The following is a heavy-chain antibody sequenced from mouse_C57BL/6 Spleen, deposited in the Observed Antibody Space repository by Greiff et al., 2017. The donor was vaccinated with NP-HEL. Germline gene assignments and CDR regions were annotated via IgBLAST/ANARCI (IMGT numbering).Heavy chain of an antibody. CDR2: ISSGSSTI. J-gene: IGHJ3*01. Sequence: DVQLVESGGGLVKPGGSLKLSCAASGFTFSDYGMHWVRQAPEKGLEWVAYISSGSSTIYYADTVKGRFTISRDNAKNTPFLQMTSLRSEDTAMYYCARGKATHYDCDDDVPWFAYWGQGTLVTVSA. D-gene: IGHD2-4*01. CDR1: GFTFSDYG. V-gene: IGHV5-17*01. CDR3: ARGKATHYDCDDDVPWFAY.